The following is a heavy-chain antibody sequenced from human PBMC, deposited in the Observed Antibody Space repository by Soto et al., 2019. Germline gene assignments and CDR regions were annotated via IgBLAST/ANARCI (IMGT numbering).Heavy chain of an antibody. CDR1: GYTFTSYG. J-gene: IGHJ6*02. CDR2: SSAYNGNT. Sequence: QVQLVQSGAEVKKPGASVKVSCKASGYTFTSYGISWVRQAPGQGLEWMGGSSAYNGNTNYAQKLQGRVTMTTDTSTSTAYMELRSLRSDDTAVYYCARDYDFWSGYFAGYYYYGMDVWGQGTTVTVSS. V-gene: IGHV1-18*01. D-gene: IGHD3-3*01. CDR3: ARDYDFWSGYFAGYYYYGMDV.